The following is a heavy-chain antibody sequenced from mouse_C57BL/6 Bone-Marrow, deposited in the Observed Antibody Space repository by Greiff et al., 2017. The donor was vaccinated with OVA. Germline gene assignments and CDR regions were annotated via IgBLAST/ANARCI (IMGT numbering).Heavy chain of an antibody. CDR3: TIYYGTSYAMDY. CDR1: GYTFTSYW. D-gene: IGHD2-1*01. CDR2: IYPGNSDT. V-gene: IGHV1-5*01. Sequence: EVQLQQSGTVLARPGASVKMSCKTSGYTFTSYWMHWVNQRPGQGLEWIGAIYPGNSDTSYNQKFKGKAKLTAVTSASTAYMELSSLTNEDSAVYYCTIYYGTSYAMDYWGQGTSVTVSS. J-gene: IGHJ4*01.